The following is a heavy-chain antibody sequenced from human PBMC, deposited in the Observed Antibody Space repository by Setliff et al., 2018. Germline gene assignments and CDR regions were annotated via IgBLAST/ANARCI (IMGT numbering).Heavy chain of an antibody. CDR1: GGSISSRSYY. J-gene: IGHJ4*02. Sequence: LSLTCTVPGGSISSRSYYWGWNRQPPGKGLEWIGSIYYSGSTYYKPSLKSRVTISVDTSKNQFSLKLSSVTAADTAVYYCARRATYYNFWSGYYDYWGQGTLVTVSS. V-gene: IGHV4-39*07. CDR3: ARRATYYNFWSGYYDY. CDR2: IYYSGST. D-gene: IGHD3-3*01.